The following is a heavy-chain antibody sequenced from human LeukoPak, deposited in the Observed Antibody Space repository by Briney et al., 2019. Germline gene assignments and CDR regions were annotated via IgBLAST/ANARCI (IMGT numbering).Heavy chain of an antibody. CDR1: GFTVSSYS. CDR2: ISANGRST. D-gene: IGHD2-15*01. V-gene: IGHV3-64*01. J-gene: IGHJ4*02. Sequence: PGGSLRLSCAASGFTVSSYSMHWVRQAPGKGLDFVSAISANGRSTYYASSVKGRFTIPRDNSKNTLYLQMNSLRAEDTAVYYCAKDLLRGYCSGGSCSPYFDYWGQGTLVTVSS. CDR3: AKDLLRGYCSGGSCSPYFDY.